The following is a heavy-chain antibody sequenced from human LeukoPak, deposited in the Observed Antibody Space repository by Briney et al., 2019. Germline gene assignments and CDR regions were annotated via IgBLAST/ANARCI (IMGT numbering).Heavy chain of an antibody. CDR3: AREGCEYSSSCFDY. V-gene: IGHV3-53*01. CDR1: GFTVSSNY. J-gene: IGHJ4*02. CDR2: IYSGGST. Sequence: GGSLRLSCAASGFTVSSNYMSWVRQAPGKGLEGVSVIYSGGSTYYADSVKGRFTISRDNSKNTLYLQMNSLRAEDTAVYYCAREGCEYSSSCFDYWGQGTLVTVSS. D-gene: IGHD6-6*01.